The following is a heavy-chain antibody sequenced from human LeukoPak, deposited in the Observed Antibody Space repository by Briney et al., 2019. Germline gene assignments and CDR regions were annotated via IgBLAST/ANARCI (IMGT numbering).Heavy chain of an antibody. Sequence: GGSLRLSCAASGFTFSSYAMSWVRQAPGKGLEWVSAISGSGGSTYYADSVKGRFAISRDNSKNTLYLQMNSLRAEDTAVYYCASTYYDFWSGSHTYYYMDVWGKGTTVTVSS. D-gene: IGHD3-3*01. V-gene: IGHV3-23*01. CDR2: ISGSGGST. CDR1: GFTFSSYA. J-gene: IGHJ6*03. CDR3: ASTYYDFWSGSHTYYYMDV.